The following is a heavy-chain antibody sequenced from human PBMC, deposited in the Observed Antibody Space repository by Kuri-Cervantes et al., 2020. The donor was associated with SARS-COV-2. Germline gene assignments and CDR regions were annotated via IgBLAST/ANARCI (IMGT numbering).Heavy chain of an antibody. CDR2: TYYRSKWYN. CDR1: GDSVSSNSAA. V-gene: IGHV6-1*01. CDR3: ARERIVAVIKGVRYYYYGMDV. Sequence: LRLSCAISGDSVSSNSAAWNWIRQSPSRGLEWLGRTYYRSKWYNDYAVSVKSRITINPDTSKNQFSLQLNSVTPEDTAVYYCARERIVAVIKGVRYYYYGMDVWGQGTTVTVSS. J-gene: IGHJ6*02. D-gene: IGHD3-22*01.